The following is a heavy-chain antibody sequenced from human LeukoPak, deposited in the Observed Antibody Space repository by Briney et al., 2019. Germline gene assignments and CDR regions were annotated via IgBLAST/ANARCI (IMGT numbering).Heavy chain of an antibody. CDR1: GGSISSGNW. J-gene: IGHJ4*02. CDR3: ARERSGGYTYVF. Sequence: SGTLSLTCAVSGGSISSGNWWTWVRLPPGKGLEWIGEIYHSGSTNYNPSLKSRVIISVDKSKNQFSLKLTSVTAADTAVYYCARERSGGYTYVFWGQGILVTVSS. D-gene: IGHD5-18*01. V-gene: IGHV4-4*02. CDR2: IYHSGST.